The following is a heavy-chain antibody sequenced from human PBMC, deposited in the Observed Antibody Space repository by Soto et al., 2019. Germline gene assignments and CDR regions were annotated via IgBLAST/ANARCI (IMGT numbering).Heavy chain of an antibody. CDR2: INDRGNT. Sequence: SETLSLTCAVYGGSFSGYFWSWFRQPPGKGLEWIAEINDRGNTNYNPSLKSRVTVSFDTSKNQFSLQMHAVTAADTAFYYCTRGLRRSPDYWGQGTLVTVSS. CDR1: GGSFSGYF. J-gene: IGHJ4*02. CDR3: TRGLRRSPDY. V-gene: IGHV4-34*01.